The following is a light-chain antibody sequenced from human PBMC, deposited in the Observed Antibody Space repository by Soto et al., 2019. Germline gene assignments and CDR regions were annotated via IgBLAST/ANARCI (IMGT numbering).Light chain of an antibody. V-gene: IGLV1-40*01. J-gene: IGLJ1*01. CDR2: GNS. Sequence: QSVLTQPPSVSGAPGQGVTISCTGSSSNIGAGYDVHWYQQLPGTAPKLLIYGNSNRPSGVPDRFSGSKSGTSASLAITGLQAEDEADYYCQSYDSSLSGYVFGTGTKVNVL. CDR3: QSYDSSLSGYV. CDR1: SSNIGAGYD.